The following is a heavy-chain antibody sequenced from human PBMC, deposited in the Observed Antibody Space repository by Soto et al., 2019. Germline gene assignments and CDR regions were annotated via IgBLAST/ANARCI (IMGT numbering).Heavy chain of an antibody. V-gene: IGHV1-46*01. J-gene: IGHJ4*02. D-gene: IGHD2-21*01. Sequence: QVQLVQSGAEVKEPGASVKISCKPSGYSFTSFYMHWVRQAPGQGLEWMGTINRNGGSTTYAQKYQGRVTMTRDTSTSTLYMDLSGLRSEDTAVYYCARAIPHFDYWGQGTLVTVSS. CDR3: ARAIPHFDY. CDR2: INRNGGST. CDR1: GYSFTSFY.